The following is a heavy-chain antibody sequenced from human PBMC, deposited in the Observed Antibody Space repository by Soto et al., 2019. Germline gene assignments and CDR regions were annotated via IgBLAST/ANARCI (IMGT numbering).Heavy chain of an antibody. CDR3: ARDGSSSSPDYHYYGMDV. D-gene: IGHD6-6*01. J-gene: IGHJ6*02. Sequence: SVKVSCKASGGTFSSYAISWVRQAPGQGLEWMGGIIPIFGTANYAQKFQGRVTITADESTSTAYMELSSLRSEDTAVYYCARDGSSSSPDYHYYGMDVWGQGTTVTVSS. V-gene: IGHV1-69*13. CDR2: IIPIFGTA. CDR1: GGTFSSYA.